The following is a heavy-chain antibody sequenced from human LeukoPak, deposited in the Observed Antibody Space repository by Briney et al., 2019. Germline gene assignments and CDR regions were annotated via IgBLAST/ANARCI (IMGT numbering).Heavy chain of an antibody. CDR1: GGSISSGDYS. CDR2: IYYSGST. CDR3: ARGGGRPKWLRFRGFDY. Sequence: SQTLSLTCAVSGGSISSGDYSWSWIRQPPGKGLEWIGNIYYSGSTYYNPSLKSRVNISVDTSKNQFSLKLTSVTAADTAVYYCARGGGRPKWLRFRGFDYWGQGTLVTVSS. V-gene: IGHV4-30-4*07. J-gene: IGHJ4*02. D-gene: IGHD5-12*01.